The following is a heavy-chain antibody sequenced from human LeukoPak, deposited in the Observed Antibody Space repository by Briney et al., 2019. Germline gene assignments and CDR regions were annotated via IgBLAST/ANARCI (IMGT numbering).Heavy chain of an antibody. CDR1: GFTFSSYE. D-gene: IGHD3-22*01. V-gene: IGHV3-48*03. J-gene: IGHJ4*02. Sequence: PGGSLRLSCEASGFTFSSYEMNWVRRAPGKGLEWVSFISSSGKTIYYADSVKGRFTISRDNAKNSLYLQMNSLRAEDTAVYYCARPSSSGSSGSEFDYWGQGTLVTVSS. CDR2: ISSSGKTI. CDR3: ARPSSSGSSGSEFDY.